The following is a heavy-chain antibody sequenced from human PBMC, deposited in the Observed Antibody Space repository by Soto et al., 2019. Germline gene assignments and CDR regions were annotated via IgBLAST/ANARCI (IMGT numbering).Heavy chain of an antibody. CDR1: GGSFRTYA. CDR2: IIPILAAP. Sequence: QGQLVQSGAEVKKPGSSVKVSCKASGGSFRTYAINWVRQAPGQGLEWMGGIIPILAAPTYAQKFQGRLTITADDSTTTVYMVLSSLSSEDTAVYFCARVGPPSPSVIWFFVLWVRGSLVTVSS. CDR3: ARVGPPSPSVIWFFVL. D-gene: IGHD2-21*01. J-gene: IGHJ2*01. V-gene: IGHV1-69*01.